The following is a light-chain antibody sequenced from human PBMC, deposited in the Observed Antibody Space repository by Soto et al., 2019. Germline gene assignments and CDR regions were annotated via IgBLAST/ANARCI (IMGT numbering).Light chain of an antibody. CDR2: GAS. Sequence: EIVLTQSPDTLSLSPGERATLSCRASQSLSSSYLAWYQQKPGQAPRLLIYGASSRATGIPDRFSGSGSGTDFTLTVSRLEPEDFAVYYCQEYGNSRTFGQGTKVDIK. CDR1: QSLSSSY. CDR3: QEYGNSRT. J-gene: IGKJ1*01. V-gene: IGKV3-20*01.